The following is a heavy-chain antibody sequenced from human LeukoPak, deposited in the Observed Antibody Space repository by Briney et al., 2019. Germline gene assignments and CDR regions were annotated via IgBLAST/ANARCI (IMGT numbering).Heavy chain of an antibody. CDR2: ISAYNGNT. Sequence: ASVKVSCKASGYTFTSYGISWVRQAPGQGLEWMGWISAYNGNTNYAQKLQGRVTMTTDTSTSTAYMELRSLRSDDTAVYYCARDTIFGVVTYYYFDYWGQGTLVTVSS. CDR3: ARDTIFGVVTYYYFDY. V-gene: IGHV1-18*01. J-gene: IGHJ4*02. CDR1: GYTFTSYG. D-gene: IGHD3-3*01.